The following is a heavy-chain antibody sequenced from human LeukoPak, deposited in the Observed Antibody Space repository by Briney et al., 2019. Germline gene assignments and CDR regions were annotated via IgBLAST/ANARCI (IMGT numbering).Heavy chain of an antibody. CDR1: GGSISSSSYY. CDR3: ARGVPPDYYDSSGYYYPIDY. D-gene: IGHD3-22*01. Sequence: PSETLSLTCTVSGGSISSSSYYWGWIRQPPGKGLEWIGSIYYSGSTYYNPSLKSRVTISVDTSKNQFSLKLSSVTAADTAVYYCARGVPPDYYDSSGYYYPIDYWGQGTLVTVSS. V-gene: IGHV4-39*07. CDR2: IYYSGST. J-gene: IGHJ4*02.